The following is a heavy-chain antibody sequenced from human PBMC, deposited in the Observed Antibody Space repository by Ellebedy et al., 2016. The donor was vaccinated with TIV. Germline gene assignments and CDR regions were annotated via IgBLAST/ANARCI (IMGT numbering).Heavy chain of an antibody. CDR1: GGSINNVAHA. V-gene: IGHV4-30-2*01. CDR2: FYPSGST. J-gene: IGHJ4*02. CDR3: ARRGDTTEEPFDL. Sequence: SETLSLTXAVSGGSINNVAHAWGWIRQTPGQGLEWIGYFYPSGSTFYNPSLRSRVTISVDRSRNQFSLKLTSVTAADTALYYCARRGDTTEEPFDLWGRGTLVTVSS. D-gene: IGHD1-14*01.